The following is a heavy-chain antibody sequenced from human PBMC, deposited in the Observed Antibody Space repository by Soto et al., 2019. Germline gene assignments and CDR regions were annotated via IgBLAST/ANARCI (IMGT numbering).Heavy chain of an antibody. D-gene: IGHD4-17*01. Sequence: SETLSLTCTVSGAPISNTRYYWGWIRQPPGKGLEWIGSIYYSGYAYYNPSLKSRVTISVDTSKNQFSLNLSSMTAADTAVYYCARPTSTDLRDPFDIWGQGIMVTVSS. CDR3: ARPTSTDLRDPFDI. V-gene: IGHV4-39*01. CDR2: IYYSGYA. J-gene: IGHJ3*02. CDR1: GAPISNTRYY.